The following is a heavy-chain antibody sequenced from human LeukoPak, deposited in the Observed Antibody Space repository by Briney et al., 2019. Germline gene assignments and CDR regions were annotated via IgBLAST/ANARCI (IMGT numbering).Heavy chain of an antibody. CDR2: IYTTGST. D-gene: IGHD3-22*01. CDR1: GGSITSYY. CDR3: ARDGFYDSSGYYYNWVFDY. J-gene: IGHJ4*02. Sequence: SSETLSLTCTVSGGSITSYYWSWIRQPAGKGLEWIGRIYTTGSTYYNQFLKSRVTMAVDTSKNQFSLRLSSVAAADTAVYYCARDGFYDSSGYYYNWVFDYWGQGTLVTVSS. V-gene: IGHV4-4*07.